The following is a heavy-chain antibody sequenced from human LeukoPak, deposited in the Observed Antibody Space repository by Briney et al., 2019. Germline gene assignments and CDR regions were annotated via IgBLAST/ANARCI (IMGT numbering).Heavy chain of an antibody. D-gene: IGHD3/OR15-3a*01. Sequence: GGSLRLSCAASGFTFSTYWMSWVRQAPGKGLEWVANIKQDGREKYCVDSVKGRFTISRDNAKNSLDLQMNSLRVEDTAVYYCARHFWTYYPNWGQGTLVTVSS. J-gene: IGHJ4*02. CDR1: GFTFSTYW. V-gene: IGHV3-7*01. CDR3: ARHFWTYYPN. CDR2: IKQDGREK.